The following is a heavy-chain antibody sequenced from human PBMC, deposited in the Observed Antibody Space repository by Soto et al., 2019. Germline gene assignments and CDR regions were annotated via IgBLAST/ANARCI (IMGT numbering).Heavy chain of an antibody. V-gene: IGHV4-34*01. CDR2: INHSGST. J-gene: IGHJ6*02. D-gene: IGHD1-26*01. CDR3: VRGYPFAPVGYYYYYGMDV. Sequence: SETLSLTCAVYGGSFSGYYWSWIRQPPGKGLEWIGEINHSGSTNYNPSLKSRVTISVDTSKNQFSLKLSSVTAADTAVYYCVRGYPFAPVGYYYYYGMDVWGQGTTVTVSS. CDR1: GGSFSGYY.